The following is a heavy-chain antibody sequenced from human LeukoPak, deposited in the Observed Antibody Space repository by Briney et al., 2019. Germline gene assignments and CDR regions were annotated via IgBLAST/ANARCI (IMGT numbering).Heavy chain of an antibody. CDR1: GFTFSSYA. Sequence: GGSLRLSCAASGFTFSSYAMSWVRQAPGKGLEWVSAISASAGNTYYAGSVKGRFTISRDNSKNTLYLQMNSLRAEDTAVYYCAKDRDGYSPDYWGQGTLVTVSS. CDR2: ISASAGNT. V-gene: IGHV3-23*01. J-gene: IGHJ4*02. CDR3: AKDRDGYSPDY. D-gene: IGHD5-24*01.